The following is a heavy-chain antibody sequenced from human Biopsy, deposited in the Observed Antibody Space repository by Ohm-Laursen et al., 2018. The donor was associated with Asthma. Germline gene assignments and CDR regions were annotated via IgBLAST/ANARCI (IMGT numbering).Heavy chain of an antibody. V-gene: IGHV4-30-4*01. D-gene: IGHD2-15*01. CDR1: GASISSSAYY. Sequence: TLSLTCTVSGASISSSAYYWSWIRQPPGKGLEWIGNMYYIETTYYNPSLKSRVTISVDTSKKQFSLKLSSVTAADTAVYFCARRGGGGNYFDYWGQGTLVTVSS. CDR3: ARRGGGGNYFDY. CDR2: MYYIETT. J-gene: IGHJ4*02.